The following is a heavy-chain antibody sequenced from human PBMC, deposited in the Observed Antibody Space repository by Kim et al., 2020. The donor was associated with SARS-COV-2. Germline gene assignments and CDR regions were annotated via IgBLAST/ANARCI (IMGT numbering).Heavy chain of an antibody. Sequence: QSLTMRVNISVDTSKNQFSLKLSSVTAADTAVYYCARVVARWELLHLDYWGQGTLVTVSS. CDR3: ARVVARWELLHLDY. D-gene: IGHD1-26*01. J-gene: IGHJ4*02. V-gene: IGHV4-31*02.